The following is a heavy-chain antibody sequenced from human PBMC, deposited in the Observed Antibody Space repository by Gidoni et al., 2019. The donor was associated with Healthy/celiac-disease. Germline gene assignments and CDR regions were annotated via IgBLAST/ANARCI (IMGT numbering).Heavy chain of an antibody. J-gene: IGHJ6*02. V-gene: IGHV4-38-2*01. D-gene: IGHD3-16*01. CDR3: ARVMSLIGGMDV. CDR1: GYSISSGYY. CDR2: IYHSGST. Sequence: QVQLQESGPGLVKPSETLSLTCAVSGYSISSGYYWGWIRQPPGKGLEWIGSIYHSGSTYYNPSLKSRVTISVDTSKNQFSLKLSSVTAADTAVYYCARVMSLIGGMDVWGQGTTVTVSS.